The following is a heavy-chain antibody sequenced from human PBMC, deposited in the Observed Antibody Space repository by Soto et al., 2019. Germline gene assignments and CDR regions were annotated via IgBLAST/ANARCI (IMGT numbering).Heavy chain of an antibody. CDR1: GYTFTSYG. Sequence: QVQLVQSGAEVKKPGASVKVSCKASGYTFTSYGISWVRQAPGQGLEWMGWISAYNGNTNYAQKLQGRVTMTTDTSTSTAYMELRSLRSDDTAVYYCARDTRFRIYYDSSGYPYYFDYWGQGTLVTVSS. CDR2: ISAYNGNT. CDR3: ARDTRFRIYYDSSGYPYYFDY. V-gene: IGHV1-18*01. J-gene: IGHJ4*02. D-gene: IGHD3-22*01.